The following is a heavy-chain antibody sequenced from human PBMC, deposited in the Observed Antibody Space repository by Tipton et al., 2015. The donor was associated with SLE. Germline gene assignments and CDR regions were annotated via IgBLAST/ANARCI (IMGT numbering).Heavy chain of an antibody. Sequence: SLRLSCAASGFTFSSYSMNWVRQAPGKGLEWVSSISSSSSYIYYADSVKGRFTISRDNAKNSLYLQMNSLRAEDTAVYYCAREGPYYDFWSGLAYYYYYMDVWGKGTTVTVSS. CDR3: AREGPYYDFWSGLAYYYYYMDV. D-gene: IGHD3-3*01. V-gene: IGHV3-21*01. J-gene: IGHJ6*03. CDR1: GFTFSSYS. CDR2: ISSSSSYI.